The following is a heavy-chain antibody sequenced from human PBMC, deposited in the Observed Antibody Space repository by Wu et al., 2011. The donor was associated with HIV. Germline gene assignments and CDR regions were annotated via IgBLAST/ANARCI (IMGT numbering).Heavy chain of an antibody. V-gene: IGHV3-30-3*01. CDR3: ARDPHWAGYFDY. CDR1: GFTFKRYA. Sequence: AASGFTFKRYAMHWVRQAPGKGLEWVAVTSYDGTNKYYADSVKGRFTISRDNSKNTLYLQMNSLRAEDTAVYYCARDPHWAGYFDYWGQGTLVTVSS. CDR2: TSYDGTNK. D-gene: IGHD3-16*01. J-gene: IGHJ4*02.